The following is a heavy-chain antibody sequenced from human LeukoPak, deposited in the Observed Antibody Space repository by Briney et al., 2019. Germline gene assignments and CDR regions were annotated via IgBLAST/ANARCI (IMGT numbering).Heavy chain of an antibody. J-gene: IGHJ4*02. CDR2: IYYSGST. CDR1: GGSISSYY. Sequence: PSETLSLTCTVSGGSISSYYWSWIRQPPGKGLEWIGYIYYSGSTNYSPSLKSRVTISVDTSKNQFSLKLSSVTAADTAVYYCARANYGAFDYWGQGTLVTVSS. D-gene: IGHD3-16*01. CDR3: ARANYGAFDY. V-gene: IGHV4-59*01.